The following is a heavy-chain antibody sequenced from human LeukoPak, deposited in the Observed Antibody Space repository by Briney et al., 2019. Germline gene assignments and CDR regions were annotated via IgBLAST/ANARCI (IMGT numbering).Heavy chain of an antibody. CDR2: IEGDGSAS. V-gene: IGHV3-23*01. Sequence: PGGSLRLSCAVSGFIFSNYAMTWVRQAPGKGLGWVSSIEGDGSASYYADSVKGRFAISRDDPKNTLYLQLTSLRVEDTAIYFCVKDMVQRNGIFDPFDIWGQGTMVTVSS. D-gene: IGHD3-10*01. CDR3: VKDMVQRNGIFDPFDI. CDR1: GFIFSNYA. J-gene: IGHJ3*02.